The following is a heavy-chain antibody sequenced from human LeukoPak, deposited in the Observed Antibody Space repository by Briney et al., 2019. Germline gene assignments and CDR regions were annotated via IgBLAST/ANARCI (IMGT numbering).Heavy chain of an antibody. J-gene: IGHJ4*02. V-gene: IGHV3-48*03. CDR1: GFTFSSYE. CDR2: ISSSGSTI. Sequence: GGSLRLSCAASGFTFSSYEMNWVRQAPGKGLEWVSYISSSGSTIYYADSVKGRFTISRDNAKNSLYLQMNSLRAEDTAVYYCARWYCGGDCYQALDYWGQGTLVTVSS. CDR3: ARWYCGGDCYQALDY. D-gene: IGHD2-21*02.